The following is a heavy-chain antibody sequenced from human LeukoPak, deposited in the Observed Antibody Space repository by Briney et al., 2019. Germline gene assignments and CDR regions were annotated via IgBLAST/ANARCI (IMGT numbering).Heavy chain of an antibody. Sequence: PSETLSLTCTVSGGSISSYYWSWIRQPPGKGLEWIGYIYYSGSTNYNPSLKSRVTISVDTSKNQFSLKLSSVTAADTAVYYCARFRVLYSSGWFDYWGQGTLVTVSS. J-gene: IGHJ4*02. D-gene: IGHD6-19*01. CDR3: ARFRVLYSSGWFDY. CDR1: GGSISSYY. V-gene: IGHV4-59*01. CDR2: IYYSGST.